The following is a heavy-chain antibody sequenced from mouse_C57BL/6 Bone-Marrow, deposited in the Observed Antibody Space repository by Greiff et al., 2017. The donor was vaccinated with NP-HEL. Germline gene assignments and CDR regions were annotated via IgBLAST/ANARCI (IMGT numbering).Heavy chain of an antibody. V-gene: IGHV1-63*01. CDR1: GYTFTNYW. D-gene: IGHD1-1*01. Sequence: QVQLQQSGAELVRPGTSVKMSCKASGYTFTNYWIGWAKQRPGHGLEWIGDIYPGGGYTNYNEKFKGKATLTADKSSSTAYMQFSSLTSEDSAIYYCARGGLFWAMDYWGQGTSVTVSS. CDR2: IYPGGGYT. CDR3: ARGGLFWAMDY. J-gene: IGHJ4*01.